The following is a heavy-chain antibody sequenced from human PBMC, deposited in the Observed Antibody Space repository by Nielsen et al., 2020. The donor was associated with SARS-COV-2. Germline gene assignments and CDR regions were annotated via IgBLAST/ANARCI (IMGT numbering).Heavy chain of an antibody. CDR2: ISYDGSNK. Sequence: GGSLRLSCAASGFTFSDYAMHWLRQAPGKGLEWVAVISYDGSNKYYADSVKGRFTISRDNSKNTLYLQMNSLRAVDTAVYYCAKDRVGNYYYGMDVWGQGTTVTVSS. D-gene: IGHD2-15*01. CDR3: AKDRVGNYYYGMDV. CDR1: GFTFSDYA. J-gene: IGHJ6*02. V-gene: IGHV3-30*18.